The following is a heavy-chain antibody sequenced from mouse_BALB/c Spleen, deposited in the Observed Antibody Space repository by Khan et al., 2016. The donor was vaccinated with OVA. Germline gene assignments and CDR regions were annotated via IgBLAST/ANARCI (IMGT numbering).Heavy chain of an antibody. CDR2: ILPGSDST. CDR1: GYTFSSYW. Sequence: QVQLKQSGTELMTPGASVKISCKATGYTFSSYWIEWVKQRPGHGLEWLGEILPGSDSTNYTEKFKGMATFTADASSTTAYLQLSSLTSEDAAVYYCARRPTDPCDHWGQGTTRTGSS. J-gene: IGHJ2*01. D-gene: IGHD6-1*01. CDR3: ARRPTDPCDH. V-gene: IGHV1-9*01.